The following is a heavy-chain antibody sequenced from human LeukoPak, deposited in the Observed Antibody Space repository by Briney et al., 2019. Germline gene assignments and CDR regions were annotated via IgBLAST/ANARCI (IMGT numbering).Heavy chain of an antibody. CDR2: INHSGST. J-gene: IGHJ6*04. V-gene: IGHV4-34*01. CDR1: GGSFSGYY. Sequence: PSETLSLTCAVYGGSFSGYYWSWIRQPPGKGLEWIGEINHSGSTYYNPSLKSRVTISVDTSKNQFSLKLTSVTAADTAVYYCARDRSVGLMDVWGRGTTVTVSS. D-gene: IGHD2-15*01. CDR3: ARDRSVGLMDV.